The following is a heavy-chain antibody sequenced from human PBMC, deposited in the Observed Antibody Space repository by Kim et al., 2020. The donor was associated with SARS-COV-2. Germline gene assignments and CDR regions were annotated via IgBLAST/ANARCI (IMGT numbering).Heavy chain of an antibody. CDR3: AREFNWNLFFYYYAMDV. Sequence: ASVKVSCNASGYTFTNYGINWVRQAPGQGLEWMGWISTYSGDTNYAQKFQGRVTMTTDTSTSTAYMELRSLRSDDTAVYYCAREFNWNLFFYYYAMDVWGQGTTVTVSS. D-gene: IGHD1-7*01. CDR1: GYTFTNYG. J-gene: IGHJ6*02. V-gene: IGHV1-18*01. CDR2: ISTYSGDT.